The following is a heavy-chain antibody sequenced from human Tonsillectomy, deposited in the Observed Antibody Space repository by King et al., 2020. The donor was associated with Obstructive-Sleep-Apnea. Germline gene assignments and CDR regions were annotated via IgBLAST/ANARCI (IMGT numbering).Heavy chain of an antibody. CDR3: AKEREESSTWTFDY. CDR2: ISWNRANI. Sequence: VQLVESGGGLVQPGRSLRLSCAASGFIFGDYAMHWVRQTPGKGLEWVSGISWNRANIDYADSVKGRFTISRDNAKNTLYLQMNSLRAEDTAFYYCAKEREESSTWTFDYWGQGTLVTVSS. J-gene: IGHJ4*02. D-gene: IGHD2-2*01. V-gene: IGHV3-9*01. CDR1: GFIFGDYA.